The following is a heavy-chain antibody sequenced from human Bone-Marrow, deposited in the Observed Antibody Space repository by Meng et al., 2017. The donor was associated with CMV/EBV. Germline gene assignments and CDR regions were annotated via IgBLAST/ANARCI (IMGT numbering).Heavy chain of an antibody. CDR3: ARDRPHFDY. J-gene: IGHJ4*02. V-gene: IGHV3-30-3*01. CDR2: ISYDGTTK. CDR1: GFTFSNYA. Sequence: GESLKISCAASGFTFSNYAIHWVRQAPGKGLEWVAVISYDGTTKYYADSVKGRFTISRDKSNKTLYLQMNSLRPEDTAVYYCARDRPHFDYWGQGSRVTGSS. D-gene: IGHD6-6*01.